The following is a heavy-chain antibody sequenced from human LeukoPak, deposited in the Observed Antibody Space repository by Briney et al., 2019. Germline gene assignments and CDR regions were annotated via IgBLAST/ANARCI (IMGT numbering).Heavy chain of an antibody. CDR3: ARSLYYYGSGSCY. J-gene: IGHJ4*02. Sequence: SVKVSCKASGGTFSSYAISWVRQAPGQGLEWMGGIIPIFGTANYAQKFQGRVTITTDESTSTAYMELSSLRSEYTAVYYCARSLYYYGSGSCYWGQGTLVSVSS. CDR2: IIPIFGTA. V-gene: IGHV1-69*05. D-gene: IGHD3-10*01. CDR1: GGTFSSYA.